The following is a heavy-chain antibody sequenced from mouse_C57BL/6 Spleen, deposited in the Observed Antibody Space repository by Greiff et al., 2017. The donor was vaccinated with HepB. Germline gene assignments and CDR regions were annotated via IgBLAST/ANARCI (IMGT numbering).Heavy chain of an antibody. CDR2: IDPSDSYT. Sequence: QVQLQQPGAELVMPGASVKLSCKASGYTFTSYWMHWVKQRPGQGLEWIGEIDPSDSYTNYNQKFKGKSTLTVDKSSSTAYMQLSSLTSEDSAVYYCARMVTTYDAMDYWGQGTSVTVSS. D-gene: IGHD2-2*01. CDR1: GYTFTSYW. J-gene: IGHJ4*01. V-gene: IGHV1-69*01. CDR3: ARMVTTYDAMDY.